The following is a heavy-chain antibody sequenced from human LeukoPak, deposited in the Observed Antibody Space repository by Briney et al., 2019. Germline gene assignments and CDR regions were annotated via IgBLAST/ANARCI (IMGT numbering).Heavy chain of an antibody. J-gene: IGHJ4*02. CDR3: AKGPRGVGATAGGGPSDY. V-gene: IGHV3-23*01. CDR1: GLTFSSYA. D-gene: IGHD1-26*01. CDR2: ISGSGGST. Sequence: GGSLRLSCAASGLTFSSYAMSWVRQAPGKGLEWVSAISGSGGSTYYADSVKGRFTISRDNSKNTLYLQMNSLRAEDTAVYYCAKGPRGVGATAGGGPSDYWGQGTLVTVSS.